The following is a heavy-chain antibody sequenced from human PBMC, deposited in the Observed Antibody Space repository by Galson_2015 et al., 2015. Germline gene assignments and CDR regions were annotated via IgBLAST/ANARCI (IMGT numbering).Heavy chain of an antibody. Sequence: LSLTCAVSGYSISSGYYWGWIRQPPGKGLEWIGSIHHSGSTYYNPSLKSRVAISVDTSKNQFSLKLSSVTAADTAVYYCARGQIAAAGVDYWGQGTLVTVSS. CDR1: GYSISSGYY. CDR3: ARGQIAAAGVDY. CDR2: IHHSGST. J-gene: IGHJ4*02. D-gene: IGHD6-13*01. V-gene: IGHV4-38-2*01.